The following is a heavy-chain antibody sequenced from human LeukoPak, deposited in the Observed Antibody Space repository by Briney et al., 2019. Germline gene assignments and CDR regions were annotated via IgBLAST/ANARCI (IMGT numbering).Heavy chain of an antibody. V-gene: IGHV3-23*01. CDR2: ISGSGGST. D-gene: IGHD3-22*01. CDR3: AKNYYDSSGYYYPSYYYYMDV. CDR1: GFTFSSYA. J-gene: IGHJ6*03. Sequence: GGSLRLSCAASGFTFSSYAMSWVRQAPGKGLEWVSAISGSGGSTYYADSVKGRFTISRDNSKNPLYLQMNSLRAEDTAVYYCAKNYYDSSGYYYPSYYYYMDVWGKGPTVTVSS.